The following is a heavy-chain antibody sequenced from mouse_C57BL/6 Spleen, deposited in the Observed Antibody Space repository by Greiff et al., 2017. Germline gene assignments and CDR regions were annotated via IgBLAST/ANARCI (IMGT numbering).Heavy chain of an antibody. V-gene: IGHV1-9*01. D-gene: IGHD2-4*01. CDR3: ARGTIYYDYANWYFDV. Sequence: VKLQESGAELMKPGASVKLSCKATGYTFTGYWIEWVKQRPGHGLEWIGEILPGSGSTNYNEKFKGKATFTADTSSNTAYMQLSSLTTEDSAIYYCARGTIYYDYANWYFDVWGTGTTVTVSS. CDR1: GYTFTGYW. J-gene: IGHJ1*03. CDR2: ILPGSGST.